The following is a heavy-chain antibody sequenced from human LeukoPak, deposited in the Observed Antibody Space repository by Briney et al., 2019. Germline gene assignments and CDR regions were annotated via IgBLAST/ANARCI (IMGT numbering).Heavy chain of an antibody. D-gene: IGHD6-13*01. CDR3: ARAAAGTFSLSWFDP. V-gene: IGHV4-34*01. CDR2: INHSGST. J-gene: IGHJ5*02. Sequence: PSETLSLTCAVYGGSFSGYYWSWIRQPPGKGLEWIGEINHSGSTNYNPSLKSRVTISADTSKNQFSLKLSSVTAADTAVYYCARAAAGTFSLSWFDPWGQGTLVTVSS. CDR1: GGSFSGYY.